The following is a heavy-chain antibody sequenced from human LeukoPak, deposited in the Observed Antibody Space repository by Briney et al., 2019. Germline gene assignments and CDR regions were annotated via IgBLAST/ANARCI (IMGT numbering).Heavy chain of an antibody. CDR1: GGSISSYN. Sequence: PSETLSLTCTVSGGSISSYNWGWIRQSPGKGLEWIGNIYYSGSTKYNPSLKSRVTIPVDTSKNQFSLKLSSVTAADTAVYYCVRDCSGGSCYYNWGQGTLVTVSS. J-gene: IGHJ4*02. CDR3: VRDCSGGSCYYN. CDR2: IYYSGST. V-gene: IGHV4-59*01. D-gene: IGHD2-15*01.